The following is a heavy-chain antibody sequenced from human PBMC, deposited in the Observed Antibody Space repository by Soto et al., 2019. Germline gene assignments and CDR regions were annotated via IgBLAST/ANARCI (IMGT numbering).Heavy chain of an antibody. D-gene: IGHD5-18*01. J-gene: IGHJ6*02. V-gene: IGHV3-74*01. CDR2: INGDGTGT. CDR1: GFTFSNHW. CDR3: ARGIQYRYGMDV. Sequence: EVQLVESGGGLVQPGGSPRLSCAAAGFTFSNHWIHWVRQAPGKGLVWVSRINGDGTGTFYADSVRGRFAISRDNAENTVYLRMNSLRAEDTAVYYWARGIQYRYGMDVWGQGTTVTVSS.